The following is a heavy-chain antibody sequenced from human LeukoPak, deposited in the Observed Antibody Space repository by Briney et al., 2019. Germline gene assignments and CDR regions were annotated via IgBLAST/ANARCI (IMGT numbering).Heavy chain of an antibody. Sequence: SETLSLTCTVSGGSIRSYYWSWIRQPPGKGLELIGYIYYTGITNYNPSLKSRVTISVDTSKTQFSLKLSSVTSADTAVYYCARAWYAKFDYWGQGTLVAVSS. CDR2: IYYTGIT. J-gene: IGHJ4*02. V-gene: IGHV4-59*01. CDR1: GGSIRSYY. CDR3: ARAWYAKFDY. D-gene: IGHD6-13*01.